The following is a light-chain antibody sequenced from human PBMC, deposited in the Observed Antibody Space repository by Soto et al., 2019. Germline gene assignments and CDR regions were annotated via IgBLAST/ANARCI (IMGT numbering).Light chain of an antibody. CDR2: DAS. CDR1: QGINRW. Sequence: DIQMTQSASSLSASVGDRVSITCRASQGINRWLAWYQQKLGKAPKLLIFDASSLQSGVPSRFSGSGSGTDFTLTISSLQPEDFATYYCQQANSLPLTFGGGTKVDIK. J-gene: IGKJ4*01. V-gene: IGKV1-12*01. CDR3: QQANSLPLT.